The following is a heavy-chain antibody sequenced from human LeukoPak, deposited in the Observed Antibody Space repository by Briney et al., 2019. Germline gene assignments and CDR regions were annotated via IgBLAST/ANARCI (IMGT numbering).Heavy chain of an antibody. CDR3: ARESTGYSSGWLY. J-gene: IGHJ4*02. D-gene: IGHD6-19*01. V-gene: IGHV1-69*05. CDR1: GGTFSSYA. Sequence: ASVKVSCKASGGTFSSYAISWVRQAPGQGLEWMGRIIPIFGTANCAQKFQGRVTITTDESTSTAYMELSSLRSEDTAVYYCARESTGYSSGWLYWGQGTLVTVSS. CDR2: IIPIFGTA.